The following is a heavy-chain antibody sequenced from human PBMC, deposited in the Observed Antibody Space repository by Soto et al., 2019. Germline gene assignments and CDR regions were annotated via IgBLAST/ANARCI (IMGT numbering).Heavy chain of an antibody. CDR1: GGSISSGDYY. V-gene: IGHV4-30-4*01. CDR3: ARGGDYSDLYYFDY. J-gene: IGHJ4*02. Sequence: SETLSLTCTVSGGSISSGDYYWSWIRQPPGKGLEWIGYIYYSGSTYYNPSLKSRVTISVDTSKNQFSLKLSSVTAADTAVYYCARGGDYSDLYYFDYWGQGTLVTVS. CDR2: IYYSGST. D-gene: IGHD4-17*01.